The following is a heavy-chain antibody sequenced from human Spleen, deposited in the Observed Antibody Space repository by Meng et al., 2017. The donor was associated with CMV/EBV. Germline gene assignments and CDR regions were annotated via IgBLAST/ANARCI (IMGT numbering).Heavy chain of an antibody. Sequence: GGSLRLSCAASGFTFSSYSMNWVRQAPGKGLEWVAVISYDGSNKYYADSVKGRFTISRDNSRNTLFLQMNNLRVEDTAVYYCAKDHPSPGNVLGGIGYWGQGTLVTVS. V-gene: IGHV3-30*18. D-gene: IGHD3-16*01. CDR1: GFTFSSYS. CDR3: AKDHPSPGNVLGGIGY. CDR2: ISYDGSNK. J-gene: IGHJ4*02.